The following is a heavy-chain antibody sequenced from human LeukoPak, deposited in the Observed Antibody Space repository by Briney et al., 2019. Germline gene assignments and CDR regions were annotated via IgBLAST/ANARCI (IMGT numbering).Heavy chain of an antibody. D-gene: IGHD6-19*01. CDR2: TSSSGTTI. CDR3: AKGKYRSGWSGDAFDI. J-gene: IGHJ3*02. Sequence: GGSLRLSCAASGFTFSTYGMNWVRQAPGKGLEWVSYTSSSGTTIYYADSVKGRFTISRDNSKNTLYLQMNSLRAEDTAVYSCAKGKYRSGWSGDAFDIWGQGTMVTVSS. CDR1: GFTFSTYG. V-gene: IGHV3-48*01.